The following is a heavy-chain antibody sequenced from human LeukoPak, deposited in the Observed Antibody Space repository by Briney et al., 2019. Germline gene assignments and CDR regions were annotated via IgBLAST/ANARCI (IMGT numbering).Heavy chain of an antibody. D-gene: IGHD6-13*01. V-gene: IGHV3-7*01. CDR2: IERDGSKK. J-gene: IGHJ4*02. CDR1: GFTFSSFW. Sequence: GGSLRLSCAASGFTFSSFWMTWVRQAPGKGLEWVANIERDGSKKTYVDSVKGRFTISRDNAKNSLYLQMSSLRAEDTAVYYCATAPAAADSFWGQGTLVAVSS. CDR3: ATAPAAADSF.